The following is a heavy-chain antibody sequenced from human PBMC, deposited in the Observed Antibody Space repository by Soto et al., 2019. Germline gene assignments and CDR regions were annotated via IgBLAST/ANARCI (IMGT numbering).Heavy chain of an antibody. V-gene: IGHV4-4*02. Sequence: QVQLQESGPGLVEPSGTLSLTCKVAGDSISGSEWWSWVRQPPGKGLEWIAEMHNSGTTNYNPSRNSLDTITEDTSPNQISLRMSAVTDTETGVYYCEREGITKFRNKYFDHGGQGTLVTVSS. CDR3: EREGITKFRNKYFDH. CDR2: MHNSGTT. D-gene: IGHD1-20*01. CDR1: GDSISGSEW. J-gene: IGHJ4*02.